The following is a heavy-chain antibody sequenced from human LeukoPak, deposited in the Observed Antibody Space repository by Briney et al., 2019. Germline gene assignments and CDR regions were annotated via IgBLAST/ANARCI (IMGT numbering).Heavy chain of an antibody. D-gene: IGHD6-19*01. V-gene: IGHV4-59*01. CDR2: IYYTGST. J-gene: IGHJ4*02. CDR3: ARAVSGYYFDS. CDR1: GGSISSYY. Sequence: SETLSLTCTVSGGSISSYYWSWIRQPPGKGLRWIGYIYYTGSTTYNPSLKSRVTISVDTSKNHFSLNLTSVTAADTAVYYCARAVSGYYFDSWGQGTLVAVSS.